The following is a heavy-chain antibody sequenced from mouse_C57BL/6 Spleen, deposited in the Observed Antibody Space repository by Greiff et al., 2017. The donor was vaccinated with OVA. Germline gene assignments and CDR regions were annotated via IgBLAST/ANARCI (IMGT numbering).Heavy chain of an antibody. D-gene: IGHD2-1*01. Sequence: VKLQQPGAELVMPGASVKLSCKASGYTFTSYWMHWVKQRPGQGLEWIGEIDPSDSYTNYNQKFKGKSTLTVDKSSSTAYMQLSSLTSEDSAVYYCAGGNYGFDYWGQGTTLTVSS. CDR1: GYTFTSYW. V-gene: IGHV1-69*01. J-gene: IGHJ2*01. CDR3: AGGNYGFDY. CDR2: IDPSDSYT.